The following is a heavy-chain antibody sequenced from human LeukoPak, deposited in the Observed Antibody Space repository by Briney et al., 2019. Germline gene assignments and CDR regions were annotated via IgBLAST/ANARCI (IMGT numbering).Heavy chain of an antibody. D-gene: IGHD3-22*01. V-gene: IGHV3-7*01. Sequence: GGSLRLSCAVSGFTFSNYAMSWVRQAPGKGLEWVANIKQDGSEKYYVDSVKGRFTISRDNAKNSLYLQMNSLRAEDTAVYYCARDHYDSSGYFGVIPNYFDYWGQGTLVTVSS. CDR1: GFTFSNYA. CDR3: ARDHYDSSGYFGVIPNYFDY. CDR2: IKQDGSEK. J-gene: IGHJ4*02.